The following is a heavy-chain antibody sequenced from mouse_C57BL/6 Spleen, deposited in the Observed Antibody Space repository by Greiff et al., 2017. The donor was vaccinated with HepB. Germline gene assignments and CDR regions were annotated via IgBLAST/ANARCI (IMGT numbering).Heavy chain of an antibody. CDR2: IYPRRGNT. D-gene: IGHD1-1*01. J-gene: IGHJ2*01. CDR3: ARRGITTVVATDFDY. Sequence: QVHVKQSGAELARPGASVKLSCKASGYTFTSYGISWVKQRTGQGLEWIGEIYPRRGNTYYNEKFKGKATLTADKSSRTAYMELSSLTSEDSAVYFCARRGITTVVATDFDYWGQGTTLTVSS. V-gene: IGHV1-81*01. CDR1: GYTFTSYG.